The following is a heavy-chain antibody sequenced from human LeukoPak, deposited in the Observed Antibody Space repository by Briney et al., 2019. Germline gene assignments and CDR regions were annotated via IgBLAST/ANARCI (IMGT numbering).Heavy chain of an antibody. D-gene: IGHD2-2*01. Sequence: PGGSLRLSCAASGFTFTSYSMNWVRQAPGKGLEWVSSITSSSRYIYYADSVKRRFTISRDNAKNSLYLQMNSLRAEDTAVYYCARDPGYCSSTSCYSYYFDCWGQGTLVTVSS. CDR1: GFTFTSYS. CDR2: ITSSSRYI. J-gene: IGHJ4*02. CDR3: ARDPGYCSSTSCYSYYFDC. V-gene: IGHV3-21*01.